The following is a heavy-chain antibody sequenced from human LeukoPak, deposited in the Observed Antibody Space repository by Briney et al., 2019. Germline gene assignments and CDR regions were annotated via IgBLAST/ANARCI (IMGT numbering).Heavy chain of an antibody. CDR2: IYYSGST. CDR3: ARGGGTTVGLYYYYYMDV. Sequence: SETLSLTCTVSGGSISSHYWSWIRQPPGKGLEWIGYIYYSGSTNYNPSLKSRVTISVGTSKNQFSLKLSSVTAADTAVYYCARGGGTTVGLYYYYYMDVWGKGTTVTVSS. CDR1: GGSISSHY. V-gene: IGHV4-59*11. D-gene: IGHD1-1*01. J-gene: IGHJ6*03.